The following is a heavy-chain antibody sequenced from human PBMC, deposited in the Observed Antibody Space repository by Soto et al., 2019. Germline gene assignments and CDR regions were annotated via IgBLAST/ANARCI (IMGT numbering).Heavy chain of an antibody. CDR3: AKSIAYYDFWSGPDSGYYYGMDV. CDR2: ISYDGSNK. CDR1: GFTFRSYG. D-gene: IGHD3-3*01. Sequence: GGSLRLSCAASGFTFRSYGMHWDRQAPGKGLEWVAVISYDGSNKYYADSEKGRFTISRDNSKNTLYLQMNSLRAEDTAVYYCAKSIAYYDFWSGPDSGYYYGMDVWGQGTTVTVSS. V-gene: IGHV3-30*18. J-gene: IGHJ6*02.